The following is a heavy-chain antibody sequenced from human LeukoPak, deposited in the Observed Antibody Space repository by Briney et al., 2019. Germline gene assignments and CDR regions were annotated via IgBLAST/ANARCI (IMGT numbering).Heavy chain of an antibody. V-gene: IGHV4-39*01. CDR1: GGSISSSSYY. J-gene: IGHJ6*02. CDR3: ARGRYGMDV. CDR2: IYYSGST. Sequence: KSSETLSLTCTISGGSISSSSYYWGWIRQPPGKGLEWIGSIYYSGSTYYNPSLKSRVTISVDTSKNQFSLKLSSVTAADTAVYYCARGRYGMDVWGQGTTVTVSS.